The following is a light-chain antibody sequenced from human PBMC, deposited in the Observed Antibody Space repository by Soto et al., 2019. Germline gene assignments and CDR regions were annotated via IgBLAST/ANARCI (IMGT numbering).Light chain of an antibody. CDR1: SSNIGNNF. J-gene: IGLJ2*01. CDR2: DNE. V-gene: IGLV1-51*01. Sequence: QSVLTQPPSVSAAPGPKVTISWSGSSSNIGNNFVPWYRQVAGTATKLLIYDNEKQPLGNPDRFPGSKSGSSATLAINGLQTGDEADYYCASWDTSLSVMIFGGGTKVTVL. CDR3: ASWDTSLSVMI.